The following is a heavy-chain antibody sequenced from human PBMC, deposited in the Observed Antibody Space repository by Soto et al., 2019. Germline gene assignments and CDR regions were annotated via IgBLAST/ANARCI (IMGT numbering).Heavy chain of an antibody. J-gene: IGHJ4*02. CDR1: ACTLGDYA. Sequence: SLILSCTPAACTLGDYAMSWVRPAPGRGLEWLGFIRSKAYGGTTEYAASVKGRFTISRDDSKSIAYLQMNSLKTEDTAVYYCTRARRDYYDSSGYYTLFDYWRQGHMLTVSS. CDR3: TRARRDYYDSSGYYTLFDY. CDR2: IRSKAYGGTT. D-gene: IGHD3-22*01. V-gene: IGHV3-49*04.